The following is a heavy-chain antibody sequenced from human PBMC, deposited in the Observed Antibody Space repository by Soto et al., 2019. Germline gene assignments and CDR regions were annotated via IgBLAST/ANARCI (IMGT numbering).Heavy chain of an antibody. D-gene: IGHD6-13*01. CDR2: ISYDGSNK. Sequence: GGAPKLSCAASGFTLSSYGMHWGRPAPGKGVGWVAVISYDGSNKYYADPVKGRFTISRDNSKNTLYLQMNSLRAEDTAVYYCAKGYSSSWYSDHYYYYGMDVWGQGTTVTVSS. V-gene: IGHV3-30*18. J-gene: IGHJ6*02. CDR3: AKGYSSSWYSDHYYYYGMDV. CDR1: GFTLSSYG.